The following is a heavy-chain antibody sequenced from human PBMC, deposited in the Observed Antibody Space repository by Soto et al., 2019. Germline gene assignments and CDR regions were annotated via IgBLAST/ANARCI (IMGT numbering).Heavy chain of an antibody. CDR2: LSSSGIGT. D-gene: IGHD6-13*01. Sequence: GGSLRLSCSGSGFTVSSFGMHWVRQAPGKGLEHVSTLSSSGIGTYYADSVKGRFTFSRDTSKNTLYLQMSSLRTEDTAVYYCVKDMGQAAVGIRYPYGLDVWGLGTTVTVSS. CDR3: VKDMGQAAVGIRYPYGLDV. V-gene: IGHV3-64D*06. CDR1: GFTVSSFG. J-gene: IGHJ6*02.